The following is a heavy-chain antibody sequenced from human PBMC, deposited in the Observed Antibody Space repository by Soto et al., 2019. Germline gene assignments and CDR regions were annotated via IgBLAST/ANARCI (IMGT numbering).Heavy chain of an antibody. D-gene: IGHD2-21*01. J-gene: IGHJ6*02. CDR1: GYTLTTYY. CDR2: INPTGGST. V-gene: IGHV1-46*01. CDR3: ARDPFHSNCWQGEDYYYYYGMDV. Sequence: ASVKVSCKASGYTLTTYYMHWVRQAPGQGLEWMGIINPTGGSTTYAQKFQGRVTMTRDTSTSTVYMELSSLKSEDTAVYYCARDPFHSNCWQGEDYYYYYGMDVWGQGTTVTVSS.